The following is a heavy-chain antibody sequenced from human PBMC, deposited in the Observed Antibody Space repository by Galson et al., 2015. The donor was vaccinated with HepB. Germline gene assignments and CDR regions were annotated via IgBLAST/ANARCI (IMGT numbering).Heavy chain of an antibody. D-gene: IGHD6-19*01. Sequence: SLRLSCAASGFTFSNYGMNWVRQAPGRGLEWVSSISSRGTYIYYADSMKGRFTISRDNIKNSLYLQMNSLRVEDTAVYYCARDWGIAVAGTWWFDPWGQGTLVTVSS. J-gene: IGHJ5*02. CDR2: ISSRGTYI. V-gene: IGHV3-21*01. CDR3: ARDWGIAVAGTWWFDP. CDR1: GFTFSNYG.